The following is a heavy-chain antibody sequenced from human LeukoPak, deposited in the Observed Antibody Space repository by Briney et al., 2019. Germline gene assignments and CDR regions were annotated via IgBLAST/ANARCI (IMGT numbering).Heavy chain of an antibody. CDR2: ISYDGSNK. D-gene: IGHD6-13*01. CDR1: GFTFSSYA. Sequence: PGGSLRLSCAASGFTFSSYAMHWVRQAPGKGLEWVAVISYDGSNKYYADSVKGRFTISRDNSKNTLYLQMNSLRAEDTAVYYCARPLTSNWYPGFDYWGQGTLVTVSS. J-gene: IGHJ4*02. CDR3: ARPLTSNWYPGFDY. V-gene: IGHV3-30-3*01.